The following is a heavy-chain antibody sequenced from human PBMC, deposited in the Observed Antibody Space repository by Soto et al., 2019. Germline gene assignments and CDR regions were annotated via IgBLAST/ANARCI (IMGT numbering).Heavy chain of an antibody. CDR2: ISGSGGST. J-gene: IGHJ6*02. CDR3: AKGYYYDSSGSPLYYYYGMDV. CDR1: GFTFSSYS. D-gene: IGHD3-22*01. V-gene: IGHV3-23*04. Sequence: EVQLVESGGGLVKPGGSLRLSCAASGFTFSSYSMNWVRQAPGKGLEWVSAISGSGGSTYYADSVKGRFTISRDNSKNTLYLQMNSLRAEDTAVYYCAKGYYYDSSGSPLYYYYGMDVWGQGTTVTVSS.